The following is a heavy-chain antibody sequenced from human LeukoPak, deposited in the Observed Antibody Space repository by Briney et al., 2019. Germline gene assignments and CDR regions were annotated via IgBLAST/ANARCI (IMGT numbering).Heavy chain of an antibody. CDR1: GYIFSNFY. V-gene: IGHV1-46*01. D-gene: IGHD3-3*01. CDR3: ARGTTIFGVVILDT. J-gene: IGHJ5*02. CDR2: IRPGGNSR. Sequence: ASVKVSCKASGYIFSNFYMHWVRQAPGQGLEWMGFIRPGGNSRTYAQKFQGRVAMTRDTSTSTVYMELNSLRSEDTAMYYCARGTTIFGVVILDTWGQGTLVTVSS.